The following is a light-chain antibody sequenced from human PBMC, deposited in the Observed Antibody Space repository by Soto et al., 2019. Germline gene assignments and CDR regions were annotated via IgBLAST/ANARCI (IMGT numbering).Light chain of an antibody. J-gene: IGKJ1*01. CDR3: QQYNILST. CDR1: QSISSW. V-gene: IGKV1-5*01. Sequence: DIQMTQSAATLSASVGDRVTITCRASQSISSWLAWYQQKPGKAPKLLIYAASTLQTGVPSRFSGGGSGTDFTLTISSLHPDDFATYYCQQYNILSTFGQGTKVDIK. CDR2: AAS.